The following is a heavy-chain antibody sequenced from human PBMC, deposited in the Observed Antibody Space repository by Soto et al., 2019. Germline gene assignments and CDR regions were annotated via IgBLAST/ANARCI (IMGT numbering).Heavy chain of an antibody. CDR3: AGGSPNCSSTSCYAFYYMDV. V-gene: IGHV3-21*01. Sequence: GSLRLSCAASGFTFSSYSMNWVRQAPGKGLEWVSSISSSSSYIYYADSVKGRFTISRDNAKNSLYLQMNSLRAEDTAVYYCAGGSPNCSSTSCYAFYYMDVWGKGTTVTVSS. J-gene: IGHJ6*03. CDR2: ISSSSSYI. D-gene: IGHD2-2*01. CDR1: GFTFSSYS.